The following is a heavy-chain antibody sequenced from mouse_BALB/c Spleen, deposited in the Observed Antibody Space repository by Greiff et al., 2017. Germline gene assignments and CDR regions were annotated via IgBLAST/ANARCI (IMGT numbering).Heavy chain of an antibody. D-gene: IGHD2-4*01. CDR3: ARGRDYDSSYFDV. CDR1: GFTFSSYA. CDR2: ISSGGST. V-gene: IGHV5-6-5*01. J-gene: IGHJ1*01. Sequence: EVQRVESGGGLVKPGGSLKLSCAASGFTFSSYAMSWVRQTPEKRLEWVASISSGGSTYYPDSVKGRFTISRDNARNILYLQMSSLRSEDTAMYYCARGRDYDSSYFDVWGAGTTVTVSS.